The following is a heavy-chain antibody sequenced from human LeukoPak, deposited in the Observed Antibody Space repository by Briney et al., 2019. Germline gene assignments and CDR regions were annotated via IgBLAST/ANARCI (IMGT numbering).Heavy chain of an antibody. D-gene: IGHD6-19*01. Sequence: APVKVSCKASGYTFTSYDINWVRQATGQGLEWMGWMNPNSGNTGYAQKFQGRVTITRNTSISTAYMELSSLRSEDTAVYYCARGAAVAEPDYWGQGTLVTVSS. CDR1: GYTFTSYD. CDR3: ARGAAVAEPDY. J-gene: IGHJ4*02. V-gene: IGHV1-8*03. CDR2: MNPNSGNT.